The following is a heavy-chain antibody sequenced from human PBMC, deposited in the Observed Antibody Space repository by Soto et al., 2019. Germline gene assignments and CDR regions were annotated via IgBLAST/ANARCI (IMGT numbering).Heavy chain of an antibody. J-gene: IGHJ5*02. V-gene: IGHV2-5*02. CDR2: IYWDDDK. D-gene: IGHD3-3*01. CDR1: GFSLSTSGVG. CDR3: AHGFSGPRVALNWFDP. Sequence: SGPTLVNPTQTLTLTCTFSGFSLSTSGVGVGWIRQPPGKALEWLALIYWDDDKRYSPSLKSRLTITKDTSKNQVALTMTNMDPVDTATYYCAHGFSGPRVALNWFDPWGQGTLVTVSS.